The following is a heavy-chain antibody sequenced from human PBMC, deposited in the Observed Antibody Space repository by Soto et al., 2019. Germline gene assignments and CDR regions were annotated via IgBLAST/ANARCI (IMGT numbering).Heavy chain of an antibody. CDR2: IIPIFGTA. D-gene: IGHD5-12*01. Sequence: QVQLVQSGAEVKKPGSSVKVSCKASGGTFSSYAISWVRQAPGQGLEWMGGIIPIFGTANYAQKFQGRVTITADESTSTAYMELSSLRSEDTAVYYCARDQGGDSGRLYYYYGMDVWGQGTTVTVSS. CDR3: ARDQGGDSGRLYYYYGMDV. J-gene: IGHJ6*02. V-gene: IGHV1-69*12. CDR1: GGTFSSYA.